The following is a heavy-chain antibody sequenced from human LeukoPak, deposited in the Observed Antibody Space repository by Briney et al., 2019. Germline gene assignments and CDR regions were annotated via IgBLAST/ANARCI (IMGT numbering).Heavy chain of an antibody. Sequence: GGSLRLSCAASGFTFSSYEMNWVRQAPGKGLEWVSYISSSGSTIYYADSVKGRFTISRDNAKNSLYLQINSLRAEDTAVYYCARDPYSGYYGDYYYYYMDVWGKGTTVTISS. CDR1: GFTFSSYE. CDR2: ISSSGSTI. CDR3: ARDPYSGYYGDYYYYYMDV. J-gene: IGHJ6*03. D-gene: IGHD5-12*01. V-gene: IGHV3-48*03.